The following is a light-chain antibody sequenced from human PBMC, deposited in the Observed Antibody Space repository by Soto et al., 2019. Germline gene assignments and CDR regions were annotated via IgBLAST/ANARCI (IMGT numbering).Light chain of an antibody. CDR2: GAS. Sequence: EIVLTQSPGTLSLSPGERATLSCRASQSVSSSYLAWYQQKPGQAPRLLIYGASSRATGIPDRFSGSGSGTDLTLTISSLAPEDSAVYYCHQYGSSPTYAFGQGTKLEIK. CDR1: QSVSSSY. J-gene: IGKJ2*01. CDR3: HQYGSSPTYA. V-gene: IGKV3-20*01.